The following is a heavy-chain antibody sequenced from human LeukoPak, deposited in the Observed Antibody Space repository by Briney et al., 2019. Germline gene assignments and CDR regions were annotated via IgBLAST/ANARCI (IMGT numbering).Heavy chain of an antibody. D-gene: IGHD4-17*01. CDR2: IKQGEGER. Sequence: GGSLRLSCAASGFTFSRHWMNWVRQAPGKGLEWVANIKQGEGERNYVDSVKGRFTVSRDDAMNSLYLQMNSLRAEDTAIYYCARGPNYGARTDYLDYWGLGTLATVSS. CDR1: GFTFSRHW. J-gene: IGHJ4*02. CDR3: ARGPNYGARTDYLDY. V-gene: IGHV3-7*03.